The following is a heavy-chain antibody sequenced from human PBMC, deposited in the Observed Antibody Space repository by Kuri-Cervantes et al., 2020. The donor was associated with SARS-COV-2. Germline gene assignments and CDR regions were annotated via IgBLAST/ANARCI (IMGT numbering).Heavy chain of an antibody. CDR1: GFTFSSYA. Sequence: LSLTGAASGFTFSSYAMHWVRQAPGEGLEYVSASSSNGGSTYYANSVKGRFTISRDNSKNTLYLQMGSLRAEDMAVYYCARDLGGSTSQDWYFDLWGRGTLVTVSS. CDR3: ARDLGGSTSQDWYFDL. CDR2: SSSNGGST. V-gene: IGHV3-64*01. J-gene: IGHJ2*01. D-gene: IGHD2-2*01.